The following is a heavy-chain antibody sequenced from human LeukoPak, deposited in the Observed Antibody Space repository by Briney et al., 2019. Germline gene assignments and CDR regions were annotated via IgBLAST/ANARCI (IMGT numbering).Heavy chain of an antibody. J-gene: IGHJ5*02. CDR1: GFTFSSYA. Sequence: PGGSLRLSCAASGFTFSSYAMHWVRQAPGKGLEWVAVISYDGSNKYYADSVKGRFTISRDNSKNTLYLQMNSLRAEDTAVYYCARASYDFWSGYPNWFDPWGQGTLVTVSS. V-gene: IGHV3-30*01. D-gene: IGHD3-3*01. CDR2: ISYDGSNK. CDR3: ARASYDFWSGYPNWFDP.